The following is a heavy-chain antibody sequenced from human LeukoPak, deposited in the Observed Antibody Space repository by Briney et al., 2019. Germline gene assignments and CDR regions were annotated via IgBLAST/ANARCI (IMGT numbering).Heavy chain of an antibody. CDR2: ISGSGGST. Sequence: PGGSLRLSCAASGFTFSSYAMSWVRQAPGKGLEWVSAISGSGGSTYYADSVKGWFTISRDNSKNTLYLQMNSLRAEDTAVYYCAKDLGDSSGYFAYYFDYWGQGTLVTVSS. D-gene: IGHD3-22*01. V-gene: IGHV3-23*01. CDR1: GFTFSSYA. CDR3: AKDLGDSSGYFAYYFDY. J-gene: IGHJ4*02.